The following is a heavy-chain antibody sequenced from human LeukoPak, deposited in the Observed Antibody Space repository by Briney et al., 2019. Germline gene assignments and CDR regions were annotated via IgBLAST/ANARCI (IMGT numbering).Heavy chain of an antibody. CDR1: GGSISSYY. CDR2: IYTSGST. V-gene: IGHV4-4*07. Sequence: SETLSLTCTVSGGSISSYYWSWIRQPAGKGLEWIGRIYTSGSTNYNPSLKSRVTMSVDTSKNQFSLKLSSVTAADTAVYYCAREVYSGYDFPQPIGYWGQGTLVTVAS. J-gene: IGHJ4*02. CDR3: AREVYSGYDFPQPIGY. D-gene: IGHD5-12*01.